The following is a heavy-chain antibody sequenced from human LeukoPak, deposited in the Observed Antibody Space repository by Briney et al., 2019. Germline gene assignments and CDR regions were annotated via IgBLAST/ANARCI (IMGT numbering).Heavy chain of an antibody. V-gene: IGHV3-11*01. CDR1: GFTFSDSY. CDR2: ISSSGHTI. Sequence: PGGSLRLSCGASGFTFSDSYMSWIRQAPGEGLDWLACISSSGHTIYYAESVRGRFTISRDNAKNSLYLQLNSLRPEDTAVYYCAQTGRNNYFDSWGQGTLVTVSS. CDR3: AQTGRNNYFDS. J-gene: IGHJ5*01.